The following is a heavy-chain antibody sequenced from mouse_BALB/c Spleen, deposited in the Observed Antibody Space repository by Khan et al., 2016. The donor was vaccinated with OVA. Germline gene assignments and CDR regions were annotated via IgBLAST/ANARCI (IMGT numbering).Heavy chain of an antibody. CDR2: INTYTGEP. Sequence: QIQLVQSGPELKKPGETVKISCKASGYTFTNYGMNWVKQAPGKGLKWMGWINTYTGEPTYTDDFKGRFAFSLETSASTAYLQLNNLKNEDTATYFCARGASYWYFDVWGAGTTVTVSS. CDR3: ARGASYWYFDV. CDR1: GYTFTNYG. V-gene: IGHV9-3-1*01. J-gene: IGHJ1*01.